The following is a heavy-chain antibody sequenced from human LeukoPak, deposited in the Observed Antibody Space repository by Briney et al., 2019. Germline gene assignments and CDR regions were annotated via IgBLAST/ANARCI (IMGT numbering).Heavy chain of an antibody. V-gene: IGHV4-59*08. CDR2: IYYSGST. D-gene: IGHD2-21*01. J-gene: IGHJ3*02. Sequence: TPSETLSLTCTVSGGSISSYYWSWIRQPPGKGLEWIGYIYYSGSTNYNPSLKGRVTISVDTSKSQFSLKLSSVTAADTAVYYCARHLIPYAFDIWGQGTMVTVSS. CDR3: ARHLIPYAFDI. CDR1: GGSISSYY.